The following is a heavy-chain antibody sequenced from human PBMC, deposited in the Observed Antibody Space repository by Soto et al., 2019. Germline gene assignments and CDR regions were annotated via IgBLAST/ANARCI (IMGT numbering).Heavy chain of an antibody. J-gene: IGHJ4*02. CDR3: ARDFDIVVAGRGGMDY. CDR1: GFTVSNNY. D-gene: IGHD6-19*01. CDR2: IYSGGNT. Sequence: EVQLVESGGGLLQPGGSQKLSCAASGFTVSNNYLSWVRQAPGKGLEWVSLIYSGGNTYYADSVKGRFTISRDTSKNTLYLHMNSLRAEDTAVYYCARDFDIVVAGRGGMDYWGQGTLVTVSS. V-gene: IGHV3-53*01.